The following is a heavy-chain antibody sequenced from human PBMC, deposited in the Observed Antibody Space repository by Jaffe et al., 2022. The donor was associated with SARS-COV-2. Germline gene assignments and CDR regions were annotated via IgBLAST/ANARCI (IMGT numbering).Heavy chain of an antibody. Sequence: EVQLVESGGGLVKPGGSLRLSCAASGFTFSSYSMNWVRQAPGKGLEWVSSISSSSSYIYYADSVKGRFTISRDNAKNSLYLQMNSLRAEDTAVYYCARDLPGTTRFHAFDIWGQGTMVTVSS. CDR2: ISSSSSYI. V-gene: IGHV3-21*01. J-gene: IGHJ3*02. D-gene: IGHD1-1*01. CDR1: GFTFSSYS. CDR3: ARDLPGTTRFHAFDI.